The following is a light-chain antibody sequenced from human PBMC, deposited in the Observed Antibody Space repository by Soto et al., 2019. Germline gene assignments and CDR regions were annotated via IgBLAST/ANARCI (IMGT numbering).Light chain of an antibody. CDR1: NLGSKN. Sequence: SSELTQPLSVSVALGQTARITCGGNNLGSKNVHWYQQKPGQAPVLVIYRDSNRPSGIPERFSGSNSGNTATLTISRAQGGDEADYYCQLCDRNTGVFGGGTKLTVL. V-gene: IGLV3-9*01. CDR3: QLCDRNTGV. J-gene: IGLJ3*02. CDR2: RDS.